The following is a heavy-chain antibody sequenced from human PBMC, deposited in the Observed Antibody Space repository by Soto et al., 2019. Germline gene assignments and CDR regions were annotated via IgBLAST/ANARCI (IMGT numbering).Heavy chain of an antibody. CDR3: ARDRKYSSSSTSWYYYYGMDV. CDR1: GFTFSSYG. CDR2: IWYDGSNK. D-gene: IGHD6-6*01. J-gene: IGHJ6*02. Sequence: GGSLRLSCAASGFTFSSYGMHWVRQAPGKGLEWVAVIWYDGSNKYYADSVKGRFTISRDNSKNTLYLQMNSLRAEDTAVYYCARDRKYSSSSTSWYYYYGMDVWGQGTTVTV. V-gene: IGHV3-33*01.